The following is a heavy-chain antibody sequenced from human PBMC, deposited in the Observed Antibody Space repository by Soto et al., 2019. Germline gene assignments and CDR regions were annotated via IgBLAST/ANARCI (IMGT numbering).Heavy chain of an antibody. Sequence: ASVKVSCKASGYTFTSYGISWVRQAPGQGLEWMGWISAYNGNTNYAQKLQGRVTMTTDTSTSTACMELRSLRSDDTAVYYCARHPLRVVPAAHNKNWFDPWGQGTLVTVSS. CDR2: ISAYNGNT. CDR3: ARHPLRVVPAAHNKNWFDP. V-gene: IGHV1-18*01. J-gene: IGHJ5*02. D-gene: IGHD2-2*01. CDR1: GYTFTSYG.